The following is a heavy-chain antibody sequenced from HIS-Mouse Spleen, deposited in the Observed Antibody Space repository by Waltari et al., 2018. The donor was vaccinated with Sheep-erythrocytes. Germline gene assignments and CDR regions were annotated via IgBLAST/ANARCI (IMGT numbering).Heavy chain of an antibody. V-gene: IGHV3-21*01. CDR1: FTCSSYS. CDR3: ARVASGATFDY. J-gene: IGHJ4*02. Sequence: EVQLVESGGGLVKPGGFTCSSYSMNWVRQAPGKGLEWVSSISSSSSYIYYADSVKGRFTISRDNAKNSLYLQMNSLRAEDTAVYYCARVASGATFDYWGQGTLVTVSS. D-gene: IGHD1-26*01. CDR2: ISSSSSYI.